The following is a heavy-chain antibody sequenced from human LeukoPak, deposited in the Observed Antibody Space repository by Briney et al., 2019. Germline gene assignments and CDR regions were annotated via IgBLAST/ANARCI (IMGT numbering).Heavy chain of an antibody. J-gene: IGHJ4*02. V-gene: IGHV3-53*01. CDR2: TYSGGTT. Sequence: GGSLRLSCAASGFTFSSNYMTWVRQAPGKGLDWVSITYSGGTTYYADSVKGRFTISRDNSKNTLYLQMNSLRAEDTAVYYCARATLGRDGFDYWGQGILVTVSS. CDR1: GFTFSSNY. CDR3: ARATLGRDGFDY.